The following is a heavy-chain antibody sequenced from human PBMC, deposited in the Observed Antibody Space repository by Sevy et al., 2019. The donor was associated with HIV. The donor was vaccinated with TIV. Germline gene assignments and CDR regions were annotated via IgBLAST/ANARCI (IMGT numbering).Heavy chain of an antibody. D-gene: IGHD1-1*01. CDR2: IYFTGNT. CDR3: ARDSTTRPMVLDY. CDR1: GGSISSYF. J-gene: IGHJ4*02. Sequence: SETLSLTCSVSGGSISSYFWTWVRQSPGKGLEWIGNIYFTGNTDYSPSLKSRVTLSLDTSKSQFSLTLKSVTAADTAICFCARDSTTRPMVLDYWGQGTLVTVSS. V-gene: IGHV4-59*01.